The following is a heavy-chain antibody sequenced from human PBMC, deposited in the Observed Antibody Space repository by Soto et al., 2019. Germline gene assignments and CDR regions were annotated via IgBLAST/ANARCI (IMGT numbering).Heavy chain of an antibody. CDR1: GDSLRGQS. V-gene: IGHV4-34*01. CDR2: LDQSGGT. Sequence: QVQLQQWGAGLLKVSETLSLTCAVVGDSLRGQSWNWIRQSPGKGLEWIGELDQSGGTNYNPSLKSRAIISDDTSKNQFSLTLPSVTAADTAVYYCAREDSNGWSGESLDVWGQGTTVTVSS. CDR3: AREDSNGWSGESLDV. J-gene: IGHJ6*02. D-gene: IGHD6-19*01.